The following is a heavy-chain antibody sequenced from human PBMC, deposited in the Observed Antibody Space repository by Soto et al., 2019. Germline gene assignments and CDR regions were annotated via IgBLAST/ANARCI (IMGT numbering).Heavy chain of an antibody. CDR1: GFTFSSYS. D-gene: IGHD5-18*01. CDR3: ARDPGYSYGPPDY. CDR2: ISSSSTI. J-gene: IGHJ4*02. Sequence: EVQLVESGGGLVQPGGSLRLSCAASGFTFSSYSMNWVRQAPGKGLEWVSYISSSSTIYYADSVKGRFTISRDNAKNSLYLQMNSPRDEDTAVYYCARDPGYSYGPPDYWGQGTLVTVSS. V-gene: IGHV3-48*02.